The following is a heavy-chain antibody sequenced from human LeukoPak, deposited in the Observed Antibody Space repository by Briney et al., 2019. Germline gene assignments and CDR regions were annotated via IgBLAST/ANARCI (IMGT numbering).Heavy chain of an antibody. Sequence: PGGSLRLSCAASGFTFDDYAMHWVRQAPGKGLEWVSLISGDGGRTYYADSVKGRFTISRDNSKNSLYLQMNSLRIEDTALYYCAKDIGGYSYAADYWGQGTLVTVSS. CDR1: GFTFDDYA. J-gene: IGHJ4*02. CDR3: AKDIGGYSYAADY. CDR2: ISGDGGRT. D-gene: IGHD5-12*01. V-gene: IGHV3-43*02.